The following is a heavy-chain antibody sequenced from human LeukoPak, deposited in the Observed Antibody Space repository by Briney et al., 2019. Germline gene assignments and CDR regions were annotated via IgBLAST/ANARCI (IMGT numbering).Heavy chain of an antibody. J-gene: IGHJ4*02. CDR2: ISGSGGST. CDR1: GFTFSSYA. V-gene: IGHV3-23*01. Sequence: GGSLRLSCAASGFTFSSYAMSWVRQAPGKGLEWVSAISGSGGSTYYADSVKGRFTISRDNSKNTLYLQMNSLRAEDTAVYYCANHGGYSGYGADYFDYWGQGTLVTVSS. CDR3: ANHGGYSGYGADYFDY. D-gene: IGHD5-12*01.